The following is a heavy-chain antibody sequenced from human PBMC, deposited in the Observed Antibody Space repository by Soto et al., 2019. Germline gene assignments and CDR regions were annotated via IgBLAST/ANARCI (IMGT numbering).Heavy chain of an antibody. Sequence: GGSLRLSCAASGFTFSSYAMHWVRQAPGKGLEWVSSITGTSATIYYTDSVKGRFTISRDNAKNSLYLQMNSLRAEDTAVYYCARDFRSGYSGYYFDYWGQGTLVTVSS. CDR3: ARDFRSGYSGYYFDY. D-gene: IGHD3-3*01. CDR2: ITGTSATI. CDR1: GFTFSSYA. V-gene: IGHV3-48*01. J-gene: IGHJ4*02.